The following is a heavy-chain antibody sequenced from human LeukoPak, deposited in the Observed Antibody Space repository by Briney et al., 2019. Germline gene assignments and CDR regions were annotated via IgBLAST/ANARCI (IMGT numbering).Heavy chain of an antibody. Sequence: SQTLSLTCTVSGGSISSGDYYWGWVRQPPGKGLEWIGNIFYTGRTESNPSLRSRLTMSVDTAKSQFSLKLTPVTAADTAVYYCAKGEVTIFGEFIDNYHYYGMDVWGQGTTVTVSS. D-gene: IGHD3-3*01. J-gene: IGHJ6*02. CDR1: GGSISSGDYY. CDR3: AKGEVTIFGEFIDNYHYYGMDV. CDR2: IFYTGRT. V-gene: IGHV4-30-4*01.